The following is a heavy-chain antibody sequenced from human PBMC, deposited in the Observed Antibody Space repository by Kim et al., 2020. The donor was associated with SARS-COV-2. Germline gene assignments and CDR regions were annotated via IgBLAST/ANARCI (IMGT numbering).Heavy chain of an antibody. CDR2: IIPIFGTA. J-gene: IGHJ6*02. CDR1: GGTFSSYA. Sequence: SVKVSCKASGGTFSSYAISWVRQAPGQGLEWMGGIIPIFGTANYAQKFQGRVTITADESTSTAYMELSSLRSEDTAVYYCARLGYSYGYPELSYYYYYGMDVWGQGTTVTVSS. CDR3: ARLGYSYGYPELSYYYYYGMDV. D-gene: IGHD5-18*01. V-gene: IGHV1-69*13.